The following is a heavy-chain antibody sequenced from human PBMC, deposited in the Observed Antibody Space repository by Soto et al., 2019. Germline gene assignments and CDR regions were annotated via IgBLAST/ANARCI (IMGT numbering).Heavy chain of an antibody. CDR2: ISYDGSNK. CDR3: AKEITIFGVVGFNWFDP. V-gene: IGHV3-30*18. CDR1: GFTFSSYG. J-gene: IGHJ5*02. Sequence: QVQLGESGGGVVQPGRSLRLSCAASGFTFSSYGMHWVRQAPGKGLEWVAVISYDGSNKYYADSVKGRFTISRDNSKNTLYLQMNSLRAEDTAVYYCAKEITIFGVVGFNWFDPWGQGTLVTVSS. D-gene: IGHD3-3*01.